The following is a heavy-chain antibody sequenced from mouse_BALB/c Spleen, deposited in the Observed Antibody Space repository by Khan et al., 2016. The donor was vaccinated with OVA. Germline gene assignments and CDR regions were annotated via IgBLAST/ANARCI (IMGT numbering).Heavy chain of an antibody. CDR3: GRGGGGDRFAY. V-gene: IGHV1S137*01. Sequence: VQLQESGAELVRPGVSVKISCKGSGYTFTDFTMHWVKQSHAKSLEWIGVISTYYGDVTYNQKFKGKATMTVDKSSSTAYMELARLTSEDSAIYYCGRGGGGDRFAYWGQGTLVTVSA. CDR2: ISTYYGDV. CDR1: GYTFTDFT. J-gene: IGHJ3*01.